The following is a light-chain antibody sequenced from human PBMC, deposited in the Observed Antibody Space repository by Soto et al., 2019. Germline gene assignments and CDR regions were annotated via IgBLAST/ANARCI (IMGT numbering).Light chain of an antibody. Sequence: QSVLTQPPSVSAAPGQKVTISCSGRSSNIANYYVSWFQQLPGTAPKLLIYENNKRPSGIAGRFSGTKAGTSATLGITGLRTGDEADYYCGTWSSSLSGFVFGTGTKLTVL. CDR2: ENN. CDR1: SSNIANYY. J-gene: IGLJ1*01. V-gene: IGLV1-51*02. CDR3: GTWSSSLSGFV.